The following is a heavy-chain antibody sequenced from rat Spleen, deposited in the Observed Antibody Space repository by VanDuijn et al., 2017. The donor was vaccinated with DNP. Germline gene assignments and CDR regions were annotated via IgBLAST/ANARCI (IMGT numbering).Heavy chain of an antibody. Sequence: EVQLVESGGGFVQPGRSLKLSCAASGFTFSDYYMAWVRQAPKKGLEWVASISSGGGGTYYPDSVKGRFAISRDNTKNTQYLQMDSLRSEDTATYYCATGSPRYWGLGVMVTVSS. J-gene: IGHJ2*01. CDR3: ATGSPRY. CDR1: GFTFSDYY. V-gene: IGHV5-20*01. CDR2: ISSGGGGT.